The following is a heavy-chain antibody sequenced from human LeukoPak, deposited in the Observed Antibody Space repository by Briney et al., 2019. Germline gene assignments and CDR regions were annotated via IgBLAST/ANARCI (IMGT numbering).Heavy chain of an antibody. V-gene: IGHV4-30-4*01. CDR2: TASP. D-gene: IGHD6-13*01. Sequence: SETLSLTCTVSGGSIRSGDYYWSWIRQPPGKGLEWIGYTASPYHNPSLKSRVTISIDTSKNQFSLKLTSVTAADTAVYYCASLSYSSSWYGDDAFDIWGQGTMVTVSS. J-gene: IGHJ3*02. CDR3: ASLSYSSSWYGDDAFDI. CDR1: GGSIRSGDYY.